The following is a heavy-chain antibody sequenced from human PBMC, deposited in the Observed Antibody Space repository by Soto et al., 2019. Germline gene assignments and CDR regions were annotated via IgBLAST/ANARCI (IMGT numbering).Heavy chain of an antibody. CDR3: ARLSVVVAATNFDY. D-gene: IGHD2-15*01. J-gene: IGHJ4*02. Sequence: SETLSLTCTVSGGSISSGDYYWSWIRQPPGKGLEWIGYIYYSGSTYYNPSLKSRVTISVDTSKNQFSLKLSSVTAADTAVYYCARLSVVVAATNFDYWGQGTLVTVSS. CDR1: GGSISSGDYY. CDR2: IYYSGST. V-gene: IGHV4-30-4*01.